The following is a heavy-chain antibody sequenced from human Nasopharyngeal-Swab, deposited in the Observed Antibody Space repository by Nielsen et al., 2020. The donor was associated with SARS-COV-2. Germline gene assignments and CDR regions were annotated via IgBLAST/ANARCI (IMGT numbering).Heavy chain of an antibody. CDR1: GFTFSSYS. J-gene: IGHJ4*02. Sequence: GESLKISCAASGFTFSSYSMNWVRQAPGKGLEWVSSISSSSSYIYYADSVKGRFTISRDNAKNSLYLQMNSLGAEDTAVYYCARDLYSYGRHFDYWGQGTLVTVSS. D-gene: IGHD5-18*01. CDR3: ARDLYSYGRHFDY. CDR2: ISSSSSYI. V-gene: IGHV3-21*01.